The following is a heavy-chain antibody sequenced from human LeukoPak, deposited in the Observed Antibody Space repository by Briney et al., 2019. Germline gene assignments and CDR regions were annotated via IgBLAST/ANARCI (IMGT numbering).Heavy chain of an antibody. Sequence: PSETLSLTCTVSGGSITSSNYYWGWIRQPPGKGLEWIGTIYYSGSTYYNPSLQSRVTISVDTSKNQFSLKLSSVTAADTAVYYCARDTVTTYFDYWGQGTLVTVSS. CDR1: GGSITSSNYY. V-gene: IGHV4-39*02. CDR2: IYYSGST. J-gene: IGHJ4*02. CDR3: ARDTVTTYFDY. D-gene: IGHD4-17*01.